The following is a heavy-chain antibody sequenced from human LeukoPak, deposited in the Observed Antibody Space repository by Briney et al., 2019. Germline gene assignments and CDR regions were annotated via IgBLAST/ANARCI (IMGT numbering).Heavy chain of an antibody. J-gene: IGHJ4*02. CDR1: GGSITSYY. D-gene: IGHD3-3*01. Sequence: PSETLSLTCTVSGGSITSYYWSWIRQPPGKGLEWIGEINHSGSTNYNPSLKSRVTISVDTSKNQFSLKLSSVTAADTAVYYCARADFWSGYSHYFDYWGQGTLVTVSS. V-gene: IGHV4-34*01. CDR2: INHSGST. CDR3: ARADFWSGYSHYFDY.